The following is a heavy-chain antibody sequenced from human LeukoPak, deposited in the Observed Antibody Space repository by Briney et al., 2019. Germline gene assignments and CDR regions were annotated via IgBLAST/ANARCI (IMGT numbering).Heavy chain of an antibody. V-gene: IGHV3-43*02. D-gene: IGHD6-19*01. CDR3: AKDLFSGTVATPYFYYYGMDV. J-gene: IGHJ6*02. CDR1: GFTFDDYA. CDR2: ISGDGGST. Sequence: GGSLRLSCAASGFTFDDYAMHWVRQAPGKGLEWVSLISGDGGSTYFADSVKGRFTISRDNSENSLYLQMNSLRTEDTALYYCAKDLFSGTVATPYFYYYGMDVWGQGTTVTVSS.